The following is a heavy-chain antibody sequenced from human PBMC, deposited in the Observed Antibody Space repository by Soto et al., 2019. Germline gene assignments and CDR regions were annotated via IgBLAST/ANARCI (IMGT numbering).Heavy chain of an antibody. CDR3: ARIARGSYYGSGSYYHYYYYMDV. D-gene: IGHD3-10*01. CDR2: IDWDDDK. CDR1: GFSLSTSGMC. V-gene: IGHV2-70*11. J-gene: IGHJ6*03. Sequence: SGPTLVKPTQTLTLTCTFSGFSLSTSGMCVSWIRQPPGKALEWLARIDWDDDKYYSTSLKTRLTISKDTSKNQVVLTMTNMDPVDTATYYCARIARGSYYGSGSYYHYYYYMDVWGKGTTVTVSS.